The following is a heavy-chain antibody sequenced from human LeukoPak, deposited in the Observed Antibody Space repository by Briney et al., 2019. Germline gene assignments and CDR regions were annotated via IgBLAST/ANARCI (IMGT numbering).Heavy chain of an antibody. CDR1: GFTFSSYW. CDR3: ARGRVVAAFDAFDI. CDR2: IKQDGSEK. D-gene: IGHD2-15*01. Sequence: PGGSLRLSCAASGFTFSSYWMSWVRQAPGKGLEWVANIKQDGSEKYYVDSVKGRFTISRDNAKNSLYLQMNSLRAEDTAVYYCARGRVVAAFDAFDIWGQGTMVTVSS. J-gene: IGHJ3*02. V-gene: IGHV3-7*04.